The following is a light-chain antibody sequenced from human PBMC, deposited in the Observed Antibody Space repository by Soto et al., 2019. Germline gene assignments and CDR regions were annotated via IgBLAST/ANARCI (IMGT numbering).Light chain of an antibody. J-gene: IGLJ2*01. Sequence: QSALTQPASGSGSPGQSITISCTGTSSDVGGYNYVSWYQQHPGKAPKLMIYDVSNRPSGVSNRFSGSKSGNTASLTISGLQDEDEDDYYCSSYTTTSTPPFGGGTKLTVL. CDR2: DVS. CDR1: SSDVGGYNY. CDR3: SSYTTTSTPP. V-gene: IGLV2-14*01.